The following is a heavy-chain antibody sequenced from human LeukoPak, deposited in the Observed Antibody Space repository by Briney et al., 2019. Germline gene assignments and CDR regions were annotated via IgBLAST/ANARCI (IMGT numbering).Heavy chain of an antibody. V-gene: IGHV1-18*01. CDR1: GYTFTSYD. D-gene: IGHD6-19*01. CDR2: ISAYNGNT. Sequence: ASVKVSCKASGYTFTSYDINWVRQATGQGLEWMGWISAYNGNTNYAQKLQGRVTMTTDTSTSTAYMELRSLRSDDTAVYYCARDLPERIAVAGTSAFDIWGQGTMVTVSS. J-gene: IGHJ3*02. CDR3: ARDLPERIAVAGTSAFDI.